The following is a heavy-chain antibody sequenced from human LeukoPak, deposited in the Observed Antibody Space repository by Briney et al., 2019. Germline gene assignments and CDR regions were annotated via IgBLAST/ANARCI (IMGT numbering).Heavy chain of an antibody. J-gene: IGHJ4*02. D-gene: IGHD6-19*01. V-gene: IGHV4-59*01. Sequence: SETLSLTCTVSGGSISNYYWSWIRQPPGKGLEWIGYIYYSGTTNYNPSLKSRITISVDTSKNQFSLKLSSVIAADTAVYYCARGFGGVAVAGTDYWGQGTLVTVSS. CDR2: IYYSGTT. CDR3: ARGFGGVAVAGTDY. CDR1: GGSISNYY.